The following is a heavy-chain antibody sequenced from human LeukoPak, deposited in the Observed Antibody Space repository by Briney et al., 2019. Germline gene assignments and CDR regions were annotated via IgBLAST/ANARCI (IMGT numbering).Heavy chain of an antibody. J-gene: IGHJ3*02. CDR3: ARVLDSFTIFGVGDAFDI. CDR2: ISSSSSTI. CDR1: GFTFSSYS. V-gene: IGHV3-48*01. Sequence: GGSLRLSCAASGFTFSSYSMNWVRQAPGKGLEWVSYISSSSSTIYYADSVKGRFTISRDNAKNSLYLQMNSLRAEDTAVYYCARVLDSFTIFGVGDAFDIWGQGTMVTVSS. D-gene: IGHD3-3*01.